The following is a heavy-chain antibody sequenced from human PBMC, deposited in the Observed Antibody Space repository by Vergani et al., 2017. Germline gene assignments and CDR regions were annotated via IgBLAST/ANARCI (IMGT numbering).Heavy chain of an antibody. CDR1: VGSISSSSYF. V-gene: IGHV4-39*01. CDR2: FFSGGST. CDR3: ARQKDYYMDV. Sequence: QLQLPESGPGLVKASETLSLTCTVSVGSISSSSYFWGWIRQPPGKGLECIGNFFSGGSTYYNPSLKSRVTISVDTSKNQFSLKVRSVTAADTAVYYCARQKDYYMDVWGKGATVTVS. J-gene: IGHJ6*03.